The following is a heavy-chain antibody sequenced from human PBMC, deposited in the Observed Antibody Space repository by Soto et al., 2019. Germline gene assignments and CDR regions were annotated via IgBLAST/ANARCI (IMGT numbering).Heavy chain of an antibody. Sequence: QVQLVESGGGVVQPGRSLRLSCAASGFTFSSYAMHWVRQAPGKGLEGGAVISYDGSNKYYAHSVKGRFTISRDNSKNTLYLQMNSLRAEDTAVYYCARPLWRNDYNWGYFDLWGRGTLVTVSS. CDR1: GFTFSSYA. V-gene: IGHV3-30-3*01. CDR2: ISYDGSNK. J-gene: IGHJ2*01. CDR3: ARPLWRNDYNWGYFDL. D-gene: IGHD4-4*01.